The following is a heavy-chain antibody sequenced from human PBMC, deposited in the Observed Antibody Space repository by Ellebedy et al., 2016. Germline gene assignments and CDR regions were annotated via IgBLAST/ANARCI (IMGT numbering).Heavy chain of an antibody. CDR2: HT. J-gene: IGHJ6*02. CDR1: GYYFADYE. D-gene: IGHD3-10*01. Sequence: ASVKVSXXTSGYYFADYEISWVRQAPGRGLEWMGSHTNSAQRFQDRVIMTIDTSRNTAYMELRNLRFEDTALYYCARTWTLIRGVLDVWGQGTTVSVSS. CDR3: ARTWTLIRGVLDV. V-gene: IGHV1-18*01.